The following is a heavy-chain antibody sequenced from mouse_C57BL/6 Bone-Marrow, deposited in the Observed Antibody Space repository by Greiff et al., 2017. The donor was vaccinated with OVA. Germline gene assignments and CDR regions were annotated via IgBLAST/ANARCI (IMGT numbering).Heavy chain of an antibody. V-gene: IGHV1-19*01. CDR2: INPYNGGT. CDR1: GYTFTDYY. Sequence: EVKLVESGPVLVKPGASVKMSCKASGYTFTDYYMNWVKQSHGKSLEWIGVINPYNGGTSYNQKFKGKATLTVDKSSSTAYMELNSLTSEDSAVYYCARLPSMGFDVWGTGTTVTVSS. J-gene: IGHJ1*03. CDR3: ARLPSMGFDV.